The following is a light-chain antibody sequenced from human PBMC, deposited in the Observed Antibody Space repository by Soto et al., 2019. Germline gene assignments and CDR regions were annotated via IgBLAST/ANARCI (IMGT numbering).Light chain of an antibody. V-gene: IGKV1-12*01. CDR3: QQTKTPGT. Sequence: DIQISQSPSSLYASVGDRVTITFRASQDISPWLAWYQHKPGEVPKLLIYSASNLQSGVPSRFSGSGSGTEFTLTISSLQPEDFKTYYCQQTKTPGTLGQGTKVDIK. CDR2: SAS. J-gene: IGKJ1*01. CDR1: QDISPW.